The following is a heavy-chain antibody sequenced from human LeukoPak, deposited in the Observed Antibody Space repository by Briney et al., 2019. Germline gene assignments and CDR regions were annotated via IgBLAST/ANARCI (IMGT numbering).Heavy chain of an antibody. CDR3: AKAGYSSGWRNFDY. D-gene: IGHD6-19*01. V-gene: IGHV3-30*18. J-gene: IGHJ4*02. CDR2: ISYDGSNK. CDR1: GFTFSSYA. Sequence: GGSLRLSCAASGFTFSSYAMSWVRQAPGKGLEWVAVISYDGSNKFYADSVKGRFTISRDNSKNTLYLQMNSLRAEDTAVFYCAKAGYSSGWRNFDYWGQGTLVTVSS.